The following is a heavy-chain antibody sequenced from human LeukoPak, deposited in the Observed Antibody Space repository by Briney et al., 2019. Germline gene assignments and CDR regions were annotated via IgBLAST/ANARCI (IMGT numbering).Heavy chain of an antibody. Sequence: KPSETLSLTCTVSGGSISSSSYYWGWIRQPPGKGLEWIGSIYYSGSTYYNPSLKSRVTISVDTSKNQFSLKLSSVTAADTAVYYCARTMTTVTTGEVIDYRGQGTLVTVSS. CDR3: ARTMTTVTTGEVIDY. J-gene: IGHJ4*02. CDR2: IYYSGST. V-gene: IGHV4-39*01. D-gene: IGHD4-17*01. CDR1: GGSISSSSYY.